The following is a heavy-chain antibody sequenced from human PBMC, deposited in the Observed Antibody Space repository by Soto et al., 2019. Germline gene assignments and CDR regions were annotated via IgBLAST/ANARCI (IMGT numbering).Heavy chain of an antibody. CDR2: ISGSGFKK. CDR3: AKNQGVELVPLATVDWFDP. Sequence: GGSLRLSCAASGFIFENFGMSWVRQAPGKGLEWISSISGSGFKKYYADSVKGRFTISTDNSKSTVYLELNNLSAEDTAVYHCAKNQGVELVPLATVDWFDPWGQGSAVTVSS. CDR1: GFIFENFG. V-gene: IGHV3-23*01. D-gene: IGHD1-26*01. J-gene: IGHJ5*02.